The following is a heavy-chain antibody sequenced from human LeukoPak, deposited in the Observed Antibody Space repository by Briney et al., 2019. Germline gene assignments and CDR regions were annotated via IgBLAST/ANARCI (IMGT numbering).Heavy chain of an antibody. J-gene: IGHJ5*02. CDR1: GFTFSSYA. Sequence: GRSLRLSCAASGFTFSSYAMHWVRQAPGKGLEWVAVISYDGSDKYYADSVKGRFTISRDNTKNTLYLQMNSLRAEDTAMYYCASLPDYYYGSGTRPNWLDPWGQGTLVTVSS. V-gene: IGHV3-30-3*01. D-gene: IGHD3-10*01. CDR3: ASLPDYYYGSGTRPNWLDP. CDR2: ISYDGSDK.